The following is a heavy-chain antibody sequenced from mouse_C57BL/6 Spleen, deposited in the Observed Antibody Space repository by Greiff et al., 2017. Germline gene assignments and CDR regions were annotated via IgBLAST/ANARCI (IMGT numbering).Heavy chain of an antibody. CDR3: ALGAQATLDY. J-gene: IGHJ2*01. CDR1: GFTFSDYG. D-gene: IGHD3-2*02. Sequence: EVQLMESGGGLVKPGGSLKLSCAASGFTFSDYGMHWVRQAPEKGLEWVAYINSGGSTIYYAATVQGRFTISRDNANNTLFLQLTSLRSEDTAMYYCALGAQATLDYWGQGTTLTVSS. V-gene: IGHV5-17*01. CDR2: INSGGSTI.